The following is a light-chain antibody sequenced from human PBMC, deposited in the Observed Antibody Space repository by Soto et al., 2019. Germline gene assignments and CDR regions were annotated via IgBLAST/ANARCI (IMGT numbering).Light chain of an antibody. Sequence: QSVLTQPASVSGSTGQSITIPCTGTSSDVGGYNSVSWYQQHPGKAPKLLIYGVTNRPSGVSDRFSGSKSGNTASLTISGLQAEDEADYYCISYRSRSTPHYVFGTGTKLTVL. J-gene: IGLJ1*01. CDR3: ISYRSRSTPHYV. CDR2: GVT. V-gene: IGLV2-14*03. CDR1: SSDVGGYNS.